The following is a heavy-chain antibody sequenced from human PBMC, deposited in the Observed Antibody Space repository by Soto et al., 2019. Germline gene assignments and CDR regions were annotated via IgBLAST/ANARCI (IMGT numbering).Heavy chain of an antibody. D-gene: IGHD3-16*01. CDR2: SKNKADSYTT. V-gene: IGHV3-72*01. CDR1: GFTFSDHY. J-gene: IGHJ4*02. CDR3: TVWGLGNDLRAA. Sequence: EVQLVESGGGLVQPGGSLRLSCAASGFTFSDHYMDWVRQAPGKGLEWVGRSKNKADSYTTEYAASVKGRFTISRDGSKNSLYLKMNSLKAADTAVYYCTVWGLGNDLRAAWGQGILVTVSS.